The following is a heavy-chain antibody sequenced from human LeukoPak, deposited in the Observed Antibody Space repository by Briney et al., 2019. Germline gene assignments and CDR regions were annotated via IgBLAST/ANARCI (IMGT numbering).Heavy chain of an antibody. CDR3: ARVGCTGGSCRPYHYYGMDV. Sequence: PGRSLRLSCAASGFTFSRCGMHWVRQAPGKGLEWVAVIWYDGSNKYYADSVKGRFTISRDNSKNTLYLQMNSLRVEDTAVYYCARVGCTGGSCRPYHYYGMDVWGQGTTVTVSS. CDR2: IWYDGSNK. V-gene: IGHV3-33*01. CDR1: GFTFSRCG. D-gene: IGHD2-15*01. J-gene: IGHJ6*02.